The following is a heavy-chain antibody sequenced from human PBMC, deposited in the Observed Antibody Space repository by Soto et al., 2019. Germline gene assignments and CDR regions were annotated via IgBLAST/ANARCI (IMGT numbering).Heavy chain of an antibody. D-gene: IGHD4-17*01. Sequence: PGGSLRLSCAASGFTFSSYAMSWVRQAPGKGLEWVSAISGSGGSTYYADSVKGRFTISRDNSKNTLYLQMNSLRAEDTAVYYCAKDMTTVPSGPTGGHYWGQGTLVTVSS. CDR3: AKDMTTVPSGPTGGHY. V-gene: IGHV3-23*01. CDR2: ISGSGGST. CDR1: GFTFSSYA. J-gene: IGHJ4*02.